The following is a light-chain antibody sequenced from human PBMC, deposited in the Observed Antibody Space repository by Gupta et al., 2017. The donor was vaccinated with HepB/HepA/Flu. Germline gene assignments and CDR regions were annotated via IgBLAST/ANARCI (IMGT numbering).Light chain of an antibody. CDR3: AAWVDNLDGRV. CDR1: NSNIGSNT. J-gene: IGLJ3*02. CDR2: TNN. Sequence: QRVTIPCSGSNSNIGSNTVNWYQQLPGTAPKLLIYTNNHRPSGVPDRFSGSKFGTSASLTISGLQSEDEAGYFCAAWVDNLDGRVFGGGTKLTVL. V-gene: IGLV1-44*01.